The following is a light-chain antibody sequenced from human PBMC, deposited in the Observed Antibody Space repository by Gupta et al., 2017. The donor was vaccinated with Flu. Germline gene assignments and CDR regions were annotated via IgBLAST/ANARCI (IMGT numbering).Light chain of an antibody. CDR3: CSYGGSKF. J-gene: IGLJ2*01. CDR1: SSDVGGYNY. V-gene: IGLV2-8*01. Sequence: GQSVPISCTGTSSDVGGYNYVSWYQQHPGKTPKLIIYEVNKRPSGVPARFSGSKSGNTASLTVSGLLAEDEADYYCCSYGGSKFFGGGTKLTVL. CDR2: EVN.